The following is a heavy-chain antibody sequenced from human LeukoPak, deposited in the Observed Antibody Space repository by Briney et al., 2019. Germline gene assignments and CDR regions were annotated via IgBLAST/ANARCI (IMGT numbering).Heavy chain of an antibody. V-gene: IGHV3-64D*06. D-gene: IGHD3-10*01. CDR1: GFTFSTYS. Sequence: PGGSLRLSCSASGFTFSTYSMHWVRQAPGTGLQRVSGIRDNGGSTYYEDSVKSRFTISRDNSKNTMYLQMSSLTAEDTAVYFCVRDRGFGDLLTGFDYWGQGTLGTVS. J-gene: IGHJ4*02. CDR3: VRDRGFGDLLTGFDY. CDR2: IRDNGGST.